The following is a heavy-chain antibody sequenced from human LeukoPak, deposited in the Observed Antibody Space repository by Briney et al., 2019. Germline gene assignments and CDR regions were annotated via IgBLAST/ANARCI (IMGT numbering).Heavy chain of an antibody. CDR3: ARMGNYRASNYYDSSGYNNWFDP. CDR1: GFTFSRYD. CDR2: ISSSTTYI. V-gene: IGHV3-21*01. Sequence: GGSLRLSCTASGFTFSRYDMSWVRQAPGKGLEWVSSISSSTTYIYYADSVKGRFTISRDNAKNSLSLQMNSLRAEDTAVYYCARMGNYRASNYYDSSGYNNWFDPWGQGTLVTVSS. J-gene: IGHJ5*02. D-gene: IGHD3-22*01.